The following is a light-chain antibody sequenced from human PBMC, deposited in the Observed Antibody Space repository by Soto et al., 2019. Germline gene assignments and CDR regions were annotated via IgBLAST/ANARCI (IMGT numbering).Light chain of an antibody. CDR3: SSYAGSNNVVV. Sequence: QSVLTQPPSASGSPGQSVTISCTGTSSDVGGYNYVSWYQQHPGKAPKLMIYEVNKRPSGVPDRFSGSKSGTTASLTVSGPQAEDDADYYCSSYAGSNNVVVFGGGTKLTVL. J-gene: IGLJ2*01. CDR2: EVN. CDR1: SSDVGGYNY. V-gene: IGLV2-8*01.